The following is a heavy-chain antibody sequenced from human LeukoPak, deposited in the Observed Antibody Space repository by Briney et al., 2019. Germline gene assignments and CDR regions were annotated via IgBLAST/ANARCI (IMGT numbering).Heavy chain of an antibody. CDR2: ISRDGTVT. J-gene: IGHJ3*02. CDR3: VREVGAPGSFNI. CDR1: QFSFTNNW. Sequence: GGSLRLSCVGSQFSFTNNWMHWVRQVPGKGLMWVSRISRDGTVTDYADSVKGRFAISRDNAKNTLYLEMNSLRGEDTGLFYCVREVGAPGSFNIWGQGTLVTVSS. V-gene: IGHV3-74*01. D-gene: IGHD1-26*01.